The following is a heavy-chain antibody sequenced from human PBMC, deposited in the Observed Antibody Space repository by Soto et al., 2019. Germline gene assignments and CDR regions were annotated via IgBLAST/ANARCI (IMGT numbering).Heavy chain of an antibody. CDR2: MFYMSMLSY. D-gene: IGHD6-13*01. Sequence: SQTLSLTCAISGDSVSSTSTAWNWFRQSPSRDLEWLGWMFYMSMLSYDYAFSVITLITIILDTSKNQFSLHLNSLTPEDTAVYYCARGTVAAGIASWGQGTLVTVSS. J-gene: IGHJ4*02. CDR1: GDSVSSTSTA. CDR3: ARGTVAAGIAS. V-gene: IGHV6-1*01.